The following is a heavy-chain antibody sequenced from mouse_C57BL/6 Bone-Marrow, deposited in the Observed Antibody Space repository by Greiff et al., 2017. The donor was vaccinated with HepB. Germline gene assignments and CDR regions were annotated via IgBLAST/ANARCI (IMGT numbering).Heavy chain of an antibody. CDR3: ARGGLRRRAMDY. V-gene: IGHV1-81*01. Sequence: VKVVESGAELARPGASVKLSCKASGYTFTSYGISWVKQRTGQGLEWIGEIYPRSGNTYYNEKFKGKATLTADKSSSTAYMELRSLTSEDSAVYFCARGGLRRRAMDYWGQGTSVTVSS. CDR2: IYPRSGNT. CDR1: GYTFTSYG. D-gene: IGHD2-4*01. J-gene: IGHJ4*01.